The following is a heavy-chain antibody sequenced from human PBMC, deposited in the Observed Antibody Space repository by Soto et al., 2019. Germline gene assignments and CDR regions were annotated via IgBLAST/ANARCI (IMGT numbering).Heavy chain of an antibody. Sequence: QVQLVQSGAEVKKPGASVKVSCKASGYTFTSYDINWVRQATGQGLEWMGWMNPSSGNTGYAQKFQGRVTMTRNTSISTAYMELSSLRSEDTAVYYCARVEYSSSSGDYGMDVWGQGTTVTVSS. V-gene: IGHV1-8*01. CDR1: GYTFTSYD. J-gene: IGHJ6*02. D-gene: IGHD6-6*01. CDR3: ARVEYSSSSGDYGMDV. CDR2: MNPSSGNT.